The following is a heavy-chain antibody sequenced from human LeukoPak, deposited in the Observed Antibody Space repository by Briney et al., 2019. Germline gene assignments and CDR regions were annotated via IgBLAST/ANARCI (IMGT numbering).Heavy chain of an antibody. CDR2: IKSKTDGGTT. D-gene: IGHD3-16*02. CDR1: GFTFSNAW. V-gene: IGHV3-15*01. CDR3: TTDRYGNAFDI. J-gene: IGHJ3*02. Sequence: GGSLRLSCAASGFTFSNAWLSWVRPAPGKGLEGVGRIKSKTDGGTTDYAAPVKGRFTISRDDSKNTLYLQMNSLKTEDTAVYYCTTDRYGNAFDIWGQGTMVTVSS.